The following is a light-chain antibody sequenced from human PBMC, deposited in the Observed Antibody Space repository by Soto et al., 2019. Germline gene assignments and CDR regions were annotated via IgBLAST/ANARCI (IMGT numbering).Light chain of an antibody. J-gene: IGLJ2*01. Sequence: QSVLTQRPSVSGAPGQRVTISCTGSSSNIGAGYDVHWYQQLPGTAPKLLVYGYNNRPSGVPDRFSVSKSGTSASLTITGLQTEDEADYYCQSYDSSLSAWVFGAGTQLTVL. CDR2: GYN. CDR1: SSNIGAGYD. CDR3: QSYDSSLSAWV. V-gene: IGLV1-40*01.